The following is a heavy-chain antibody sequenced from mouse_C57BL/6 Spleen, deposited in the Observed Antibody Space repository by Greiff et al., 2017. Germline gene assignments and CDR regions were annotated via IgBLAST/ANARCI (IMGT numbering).Heavy chain of an antibody. Sequence: QVQLQQPGAELVRPGTSVKLSCKASGYTFTSYWMHWVKQRPGQGLEWIGVIDPSDSYTNYNQKFKGKATLTVDTSSSTAYMQLSSLTSADSAVYYCARSDYGDDWGQGTTLTVSS. CDR3: ARSDYGDD. CDR1: GYTFTSYW. CDR2: IDPSDSYT. J-gene: IGHJ2*01. V-gene: IGHV1-59*01.